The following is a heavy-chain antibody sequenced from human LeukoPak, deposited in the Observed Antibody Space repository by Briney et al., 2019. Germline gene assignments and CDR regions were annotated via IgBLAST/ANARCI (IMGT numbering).Heavy chain of an antibody. V-gene: IGHV4-59*01. CDR2: IYYSGST. D-gene: IGHD3-10*01. J-gene: IGHJ3*02. Sequence: SETLSLTCTVSGGSISSYYWSWIRQPPGKGLEWIGYIYYSGSTNYNPSLKSRVTISVDTSKNQFSLKLSSVTAADTAVYYCARAVLTMVRVSVAFDIWGQGTMVTVSS. CDR1: GGSISSYY. CDR3: ARAVLTMVRVSVAFDI.